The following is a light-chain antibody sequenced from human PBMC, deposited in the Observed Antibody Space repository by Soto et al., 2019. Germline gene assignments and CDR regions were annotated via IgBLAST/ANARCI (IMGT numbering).Light chain of an antibody. V-gene: IGLV2-8*01. CDR2: EVT. CDR1: SSDVGGYNY. CDR3: SSYAGSNNL. J-gene: IGLJ2*01. Sequence: QSVLTQPPSASGSPGQSVTISCTGTSSDVGGYNYVSWYQQHPGKAPKLMIYEVTKRPSGVPDRFSGSKSGNTASLTVSGLQPEDEADYYCSSYAGSNNLFGGGTKLTVL.